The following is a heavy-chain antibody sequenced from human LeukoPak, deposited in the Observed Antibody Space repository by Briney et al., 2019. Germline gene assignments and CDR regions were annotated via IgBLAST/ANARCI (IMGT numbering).Heavy chain of an antibody. Sequence: GGSLRLSCVVSGFTFDEYAMHWVRQVPGKGLEWISGISWGGSNIEYADSVKGRFTISRDNAKKCLFLEMNSLRPEDTALYYCAQASSGWFAHYFEHWGQGTLVTVSS. CDR3: AQASSGWFAHYFEH. J-gene: IGHJ4*02. CDR2: ISWGGSNI. D-gene: IGHD6-19*01. V-gene: IGHV3-9*01. CDR1: GFTFDEYA.